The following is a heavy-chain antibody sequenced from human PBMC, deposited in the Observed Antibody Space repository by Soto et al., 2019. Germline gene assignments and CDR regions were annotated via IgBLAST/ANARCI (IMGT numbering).Heavy chain of an antibody. J-gene: IGHJ4*02. CDR2: MYYSGST. Sequence: SETLSLTCTVSGGSFSSSSYYWGWIRQPPGKGLEWIGSMYYSGSTFYNPSLKSRVTLSVDTSKTQFSLKLGSVTAADTAVYYCAREYYYDSSGLFDYWGQGTLVTVSS. D-gene: IGHD3-22*01. CDR3: AREYYYDSSGLFDY. CDR1: GGSFSSSSYY. V-gene: IGHV4-39*02.